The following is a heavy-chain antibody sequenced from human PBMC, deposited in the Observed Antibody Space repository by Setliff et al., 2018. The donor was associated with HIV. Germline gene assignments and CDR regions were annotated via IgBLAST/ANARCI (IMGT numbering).Heavy chain of an antibody. CDR3: VREARGGYFDY. V-gene: IGHV1-46*01. Sequence: ASVKVSCKASGYTFTSYYIHWVRQAPVQGLEWMGIVIPSTGDTNYAQNFQGRVTMTRDTSTNTVYMDLSSLKSEDTAVYYCVREARGGYFDYWGQGTLVTSPQ. D-gene: IGHD2-15*01. J-gene: IGHJ4*02. CDR2: VIPSTGDT. CDR1: GYTFTSYY.